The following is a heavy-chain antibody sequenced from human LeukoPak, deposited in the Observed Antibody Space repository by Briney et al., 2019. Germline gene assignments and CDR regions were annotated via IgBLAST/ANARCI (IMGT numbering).Heavy chain of an antibody. Sequence: GGSLRLSCTASGFTFSSYSMNWVRQAPGKGLEWVSYISSSSTIYYADSVKGRFTISRDNAKNSLYLQMNSLRAEDTAVYYCARENYDISGYPAGYFDYWGQGTLVTVSS. CDR1: GFTFSSYS. CDR2: ISSSSTI. V-gene: IGHV3-48*01. J-gene: IGHJ4*02. CDR3: ARENYDISGYPAGYFDY. D-gene: IGHD3-22*01.